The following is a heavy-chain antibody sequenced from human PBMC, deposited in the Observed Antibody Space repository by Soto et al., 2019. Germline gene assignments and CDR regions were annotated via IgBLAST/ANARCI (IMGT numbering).Heavy chain of an antibody. CDR2: ISAYNGNT. V-gene: IGHV1-18*01. Sequence: ASVKVSCKASGYTFTSYGISWVRQAPGQGLEWMGWISAYNGNTNYAQKLQGRVTMTTDTSTSTAYMELRSLRSDDTAVYYCARATPEVVVTAAVDYWGQGTLVTVSS. CDR3: ARATPEVVVTAAVDY. CDR1: GYTFTSYG. J-gene: IGHJ4*02. D-gene: IGHD2-2*01.